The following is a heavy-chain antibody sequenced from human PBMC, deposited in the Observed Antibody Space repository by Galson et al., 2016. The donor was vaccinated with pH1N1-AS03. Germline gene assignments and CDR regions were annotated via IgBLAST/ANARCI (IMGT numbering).Heavy chain of an antibody. CDR1: GFSLTTDQTC. V-gene: IGHV2-70*11. J-gene: IGHJ6*02. CDR2: LDWDDDE. Sequence: PALVKPTQTLTLTCPFSGFSLTTDQTCVTWIRQPPGKALEWHSRLDWDDDEYYSSSLRTRLTISKDTSKNPLVLTTTNMDPADTGTYFGAPSPRDYFDSPGMDDWGQGTTVIVS. CDR3: APSPRDYFDSPGMDD. D-gene: IGHD3-22*01.